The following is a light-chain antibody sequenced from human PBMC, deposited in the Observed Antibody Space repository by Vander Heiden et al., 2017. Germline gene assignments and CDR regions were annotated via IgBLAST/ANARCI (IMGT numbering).Light chain of an antibody. CDR2: DTT. CDR1: TGAVTSSHF. V-gene: IGLV7-46*01. Sequence: QAVVTQEPSLTVSPGGTVTLTCGSSTGAVTSSHFPFWFQQKPGQTPRILIYDTTNKHSWTPARFSGSLLGGKAALTLSGAQAEDEADYYCLVSYSDARVFGGGTKLTVL. J-gene: IGLJ3*02. CDR3: LVSYSDARV.